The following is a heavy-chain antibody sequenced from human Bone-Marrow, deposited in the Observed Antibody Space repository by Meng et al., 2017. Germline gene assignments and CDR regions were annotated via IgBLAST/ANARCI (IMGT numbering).Heavy chain of an antibody. V-gene: IGHV4-61*05. D-gene: IGHD4-17*01. Sequence: GSLRLSCTVSGGSISSSSYYWGWIRQSPGKGLEWIGNIYYTGRTNYNPSLKSRVTISVDTTNNQFSLMVTSMTPADTAVYFCARAWGDYDPFDHWGQGTLVTVSS. J-gene: IGHJ4*02. CDR3: ARAWGDYDPFDH. CDR1: GGSISSSSYY. CDR2: IYYTGRT.